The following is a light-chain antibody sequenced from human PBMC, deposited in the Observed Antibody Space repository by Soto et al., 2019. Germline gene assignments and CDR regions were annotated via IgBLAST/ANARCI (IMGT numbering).Light chain of an antibody. J-gene: IGLJ1*01. Sequence: QSVLTQPASLSGSPGQSITISCTGTSSDFGGYNYVSWYQRRPGEAPKLLISDVRNRPSGVSNRFSGSKSGNTASLTISGLQAEDEADYYCSSYTSSGIYVFGTGTKVTVL. CDR3: SSYTSSGIYV. CDR1: SSDFGGYNY. V-gene: IGLV2-14*03. CDR2: DVR.